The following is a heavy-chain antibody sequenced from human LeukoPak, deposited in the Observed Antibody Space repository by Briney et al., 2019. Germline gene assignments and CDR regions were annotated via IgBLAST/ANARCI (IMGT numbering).Heavy chain of an antibody. CDR3: ARVTYSYGYVYYYYGMDV. Sequence: ASVKVSCKASGYTFTSYDINWVRQATGQGLEWMGWMNPNSGNTGYAQKFQGRVTMTRNTSISTAYMELSSLRSEDTAVYYYARVTYSYGYVYYYYGMDVWGQGTTVTVSS. CDR2: MNPNSGNT. CDR1: GYTFTSYD. V-gene: IGHV1-8*01. J-gene: IGHJ6*02. D-gene: IGHD5-18*01.